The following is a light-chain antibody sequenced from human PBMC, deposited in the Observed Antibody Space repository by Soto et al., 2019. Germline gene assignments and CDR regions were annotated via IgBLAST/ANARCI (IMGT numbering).Light chain of an antibody. Sequence: EIVLTQSPGTVSLSPGERATLSCRASQSVSSSSLAWYQQRPGQAPRLLIFTASSRATGTPDRFSGNGSGTDFTLTISRLEPEDFAVYYCQLYGSSPPYIFGPGTKVDIK. CDR1: QSVSSSS. J-gene: IGKJ2*01. CDR3: QLYGSSPPYI. CDR2: TAS. V-gene: IGKV3-20*01.